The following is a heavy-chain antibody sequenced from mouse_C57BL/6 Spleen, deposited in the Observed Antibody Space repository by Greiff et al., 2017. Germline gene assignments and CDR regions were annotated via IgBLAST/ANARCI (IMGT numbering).Heavy chain of an antibody. CDR2: IYPGSGST. D-gene: IGHD1-1*01. CDR3: ARDEGFYYYGSSPDFDV. J-gene: IGHJ1*03. Sequence: QVQLQQPGAELVKPGASVKMSCKASGYTFTSYWITWVKQSPGQGLEWIGDIYPGSGSTNYNEKFKSKATLTVDTSSSTAYMQLSSLTSEDSAVYYCARDEGFYYYGSSPDFDVWGTGTTVTVSS. V-gene: IGHV1-55*01. CDR1: GYTFTSYW.